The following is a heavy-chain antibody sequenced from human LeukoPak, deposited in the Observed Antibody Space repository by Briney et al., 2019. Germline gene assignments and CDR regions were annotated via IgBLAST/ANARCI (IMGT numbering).Heavy chain of an antibody. Sequence: GGSLRLSCAASGFTFSSYAMHWVRQAPGKGLEWVAVTSYDGSNKYYADSVKGRFTISRDNSKNTLYLQMNSLRAEDTAVYYCARGKWIQLWFSFWGQGTLVTVSS. CDR1: GFTFSSYA. V-gene: IGHV3-30-3*01. J-gene: IGHJ4*02. CDR3: ARGKWIQLWFSF. CDR2: TSYDGSNK. D-gene: IGHD5-18*01.